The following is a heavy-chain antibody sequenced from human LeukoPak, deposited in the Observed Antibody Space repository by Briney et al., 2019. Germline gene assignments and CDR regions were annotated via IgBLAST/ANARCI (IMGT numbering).Heavy chain of an antibody. CDR3: ARVLVAADTADNWFDP. D-gene: IGHD2-15*01. V-gene: IGHV4-59*01. Sequence: SETLSLTCAVSGGSISSYYWSWIRQPPGKGLEWIGYIYYSGSTNYNPSLKSRVTISVATSKNQFSLRLSSVTAADTAVYYCARVLVAADTADNWFDPWGQGTLVTVSS. J-gene: IGHJ5*02. CDR2: IYYSGST. CDR1: GGSISSYY.